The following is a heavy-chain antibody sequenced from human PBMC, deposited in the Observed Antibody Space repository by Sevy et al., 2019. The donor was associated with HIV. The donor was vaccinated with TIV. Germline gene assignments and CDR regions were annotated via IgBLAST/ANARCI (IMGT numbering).Heavy chain of an antibody. J-gene: IGHJ4*02. D-gene: IGHD3-10*01. CDR1: GGSISSYY. CDR3: ARQALGFGELFAYYFDY. V-gene: IGHV4-59*08. Sequence: SETLSLTCTVSGGSISSYYWSWIRQPPGKGLEWIGYIYYSGSTNYNPSLKGRVAISVDTSKNQFSLKLSSVTAADTAVYYCARQALGFGELFAYYFDYWGQGTLVTVSS. CDR2: IYYSGST.